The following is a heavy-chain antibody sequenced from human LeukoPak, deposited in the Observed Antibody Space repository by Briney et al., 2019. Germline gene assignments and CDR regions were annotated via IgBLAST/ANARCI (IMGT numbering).Heavy chain of an antibody. CDR3: ARGGGLGFPRSWSQGDY. CDR2: INPNSGGT. J-gene: IGHJ4*02. Sequence: GASVKVSCKASGYTFTGYYMHWVRQAPGQGLEWMGWINPNSGGTNYAQKFQGRVTMTRDTSISTAYMELSRLRSDDTAVYYCARGGGLGFPRSWSQGDYWGQGTLVTVSS. V-gene: IGHV1-2*02. D-gene: IGHD6-13*01. CDR1: GYTFTGYY.